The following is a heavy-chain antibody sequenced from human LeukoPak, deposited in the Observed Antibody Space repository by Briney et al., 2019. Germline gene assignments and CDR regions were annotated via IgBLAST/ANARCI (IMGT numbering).Heavy chain of an antibody. CDR2: IKPDGGET. CDR1: GFTFSSYW. Sequence: GGSPRLSCAASGFTFSSYWMGWVRQAPGKGPEWVANIKPDGGETYYVDSVKGRFTISRDNAKNSLCLQMNSLRDEDTAVYYCARERSGNYFYYFDNWGQRTLVTVSS. V-gene: IGHV3-7*01. CDR3: ARERSGNYFYYFDN. J-gene: IGHJ4*02. D-gene: IGHD4-11*01.